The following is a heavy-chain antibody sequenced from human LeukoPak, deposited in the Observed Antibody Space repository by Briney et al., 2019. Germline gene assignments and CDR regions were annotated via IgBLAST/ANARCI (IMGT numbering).Heavy chain of an antibody. CDR3: ARGYDTSGYSHKLFDY. CDR2: INPSSGGT. J-gene: IGHJ4*02. Sequence: ASVKVSCKASGYTFTSYDINWVRQAPGQGLEWMGRINPSSGGTNYAQKFQGRVTMTRDTSISTAYMELSRLTSDDTAVYYCARGYDTSGYSHKLFDYWGQGTLVTVSS. V-gene: IGHV1-2*06. D-gene: IGHD3-22*01. CDR1: GYTFTSYD.